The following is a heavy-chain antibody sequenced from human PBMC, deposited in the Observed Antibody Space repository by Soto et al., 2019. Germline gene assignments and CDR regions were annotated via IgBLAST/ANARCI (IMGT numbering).Heavy chain of an antibody. D-gene: IGHD1-26*01. Sequence: KPSETLSLTCTVSCGSIRTYYWSWIRQPPGKGLEWIAYVYYSGNTYYNPSLKSRVTISVDTSKNQFSLKLGSVTAADTAVYYCASLGGSYYRSDYWGQGTLDTVSS. J-gene: IGHJ4*02. CDR2: VYYSGNT. CDR1: CGSIRTYY. CDR3: ASLGGSYYRSDY. V-gene: IGHV4-59*01.